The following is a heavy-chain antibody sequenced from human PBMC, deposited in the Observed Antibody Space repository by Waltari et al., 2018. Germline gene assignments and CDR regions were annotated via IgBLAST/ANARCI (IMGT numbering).Heavy chain of an antibody. D-gene: IGHD2-21*01. V-gene: IGHV4-38-2*01. Sequence: QVQLQESGPGLVKPSETLSLTCAVSGYSISSGYYGGWMRQPPGKGLEWIGSIYHSGSTYYNPSLKSRVTISVDTSKNQFSLKLSSVTAADTAVYYCARGGCGGDCYHFDYWGQGTLVTVSS. CDR1: GYSISSGYY. J-gene: IGHJ4*02. CDR2: IYHSGST. CDR3: ARGGCGGDCYHFDY.